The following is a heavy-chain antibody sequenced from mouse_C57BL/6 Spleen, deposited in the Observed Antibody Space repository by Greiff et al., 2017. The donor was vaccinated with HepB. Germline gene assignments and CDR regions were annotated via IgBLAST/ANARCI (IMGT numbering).Heavy chain of an antibody. CDR1: GFTFSDYG. Sequence: EVMLVESGGGLVKPGGSLKLSCAASGFTFSDYGMHWVRQAPEKGLEWVAYISSGSSTIYYADTVKGRFTISRDNAKNTLFLQMTSLRSEDTAMYYCASYGSFYAMDYWGQGTSVTVSS. CDR2: ISSGSSTI. D-gene: IGHD1-1*01. CDR3: ASYGSFYAMDY. J-gene: IGHJ4*01. V-gene: IGHV5-17*01.